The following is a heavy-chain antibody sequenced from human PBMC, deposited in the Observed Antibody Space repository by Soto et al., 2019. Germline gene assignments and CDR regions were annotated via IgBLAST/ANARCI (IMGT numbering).Heavy chain of an antibody. D-gene: IGHD5-12*01. Sequence: EVQLAESGGGLVQPGGSLRLSCAASGFTFSDHYMDWVRQAPGKGLEWVGRSRDKVHSHTTEYAASVKGLFTISRGDSENSLYLQMNSLQTEDTAVYYCARGVVSTGYFDYWGQGTLVTVSS. CDR2: SRDKVHSHTT. J-gene: IGHJ4*02. CDR3: ARGVVSTGYFDY. V-gene: IGHV3-72*01. CDR1: GFTFSDHY.